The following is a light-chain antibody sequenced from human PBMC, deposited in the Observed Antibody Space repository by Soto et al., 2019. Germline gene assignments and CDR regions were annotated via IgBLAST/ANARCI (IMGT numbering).Light chain of an antibody. V-gene: IGKV3-20*01. Sequence: EIVLTQSPGTLSLSPGERATPSCWASHTIDNNSLAWYQQKPGQAPRLFIYDASSRAPGVPDRFSGSGSGTDFTLTISRLEPEDCAVYYCQQYGSSPLTFGGGTKVEI. J-gene: IGKJ4*01. CDR1: HTIDNNS. CDR2: DAS. CDR3: QQYGSSPLT.